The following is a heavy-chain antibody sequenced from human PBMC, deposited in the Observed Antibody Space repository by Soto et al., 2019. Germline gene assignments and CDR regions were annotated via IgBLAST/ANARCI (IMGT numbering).Heavy chain of an antibody. Sequence: QVQLQESGPGLVKPSQSLSLTCSVSGGSISSGGYYWSWIRQHPGKGLEWIAYIYYSGSTYYNPSLKSRVTISVDTSKNQFSTKLSTVTAADTAMYYCAREPCGGDCYGYYYHGMDVWGQGTTVTVSS. CDR1: GGSISSGGYY. J-gene: IGHJ6*02. CDR2: IYYSGST. V-gene: IGHV4-31*03. D-gene: IGHD2-21*02. CDR3: AREPCGGDCYGYYYHGMDV.